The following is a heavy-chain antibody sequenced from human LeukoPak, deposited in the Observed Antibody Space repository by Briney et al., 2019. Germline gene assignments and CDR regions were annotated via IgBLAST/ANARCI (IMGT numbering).Heavy chain of an antibody. CDR2: IYYSGST. V-gene: IGHV4-39*07. CDR1: GDSISGSSYY. J-gene: IGHJ5*02. Sequence: SETLSLTCSVSGDSISGSSYYWGWIRQPPGKGLEWIGSIYYSGSTYYNPSLKSRVTISGDTSKNQFSLKLSSVTAADAAVYYCARDKENWFDPWGQGTLVTVSS. CDR3: ARDKENWFDP.